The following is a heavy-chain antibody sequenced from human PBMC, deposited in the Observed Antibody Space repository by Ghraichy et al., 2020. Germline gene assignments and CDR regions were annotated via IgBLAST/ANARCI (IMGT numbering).Heavy chain of an antibody. CDR3: ATYDYSKEGFDY. CDR2: FYYNGRT. V-gene: IGHV4-59*01. D-gene: IGHD3-16*01. J-gene: IGHJ4*02. Sequence: SETLSLTYTVSGGSISNYNWSWIRQPPGKGLEWIGYFYYNGRTNYNPSLKSRVTISIDTSKKQVSLRLGSVTAADTALYYCATYDYSKEGFDYWGQGTLVTVSS. CDR1: GGSISNYN.